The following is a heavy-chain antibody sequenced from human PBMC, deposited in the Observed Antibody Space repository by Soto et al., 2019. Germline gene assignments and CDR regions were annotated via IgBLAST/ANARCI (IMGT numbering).Heavy chain of an antibody. CDR2: INYDGSDR. CDR1: GFKFNSYG. J-gene: IGHJ5*02. V-gene: IGHV3-33*01. CDR3: ARDRFGGIEGTNWLDP. Sequence: QGQLVQSGGGVVQPGRSLRLSCAASGFKFNSYGMHWVRQAPGKGLEWVAVINYDGSDRTYGDSVKGRFTISRDNSKNTLHLQMSSLRGDDTAVYYCARDRFGGIEGTNWLDPWGQGSLVTVSS. D-gene: IGHD3-10*01.